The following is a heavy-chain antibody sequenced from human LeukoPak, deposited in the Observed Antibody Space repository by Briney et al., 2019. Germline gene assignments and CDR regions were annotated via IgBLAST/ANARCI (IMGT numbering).Heavy chain of an antibody. V-gene: IGHV6-1*01. J-gene: IGHJ3*02. CDR3: ARVPYYDFQADAFDI. CDR1: GDSVSANGAA. Sequence: SQTLSLTCDISGDSVSANGAAWNWIRQSPSRGLEWLGRTYYRSKWYNDYAVSVKSRITINPDTSKNQFSLQLNSVTPEDTAVYYCARVPYYDFQADAFDIWGQGTMVTVSS. D-gene: IGHD3-3*01. CDR2: TYYRSKWYN.